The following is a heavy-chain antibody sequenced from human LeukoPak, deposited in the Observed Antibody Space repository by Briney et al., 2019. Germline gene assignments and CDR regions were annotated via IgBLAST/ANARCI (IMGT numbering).Heavy chain of an antibody. D-gene: IGHD1-26*01. CDR3: ARAAWELPPYYYYYMDV. V-gene: IGHV3-21*01. Sequence: TPGGSLRLSCAASGFTFSSYWMSWVRQAPGKGLEWVSSISSSSSYIYYADSVKGRFTISRDNAKNSLYLQMNSLRAEDTAVYYCARAAWELPPYYYYYMDVWGKGTTVTISS. J-gene: IGHJ6*03. CDR1: GFTFSSYW. CDR2: ISSSSSYI.